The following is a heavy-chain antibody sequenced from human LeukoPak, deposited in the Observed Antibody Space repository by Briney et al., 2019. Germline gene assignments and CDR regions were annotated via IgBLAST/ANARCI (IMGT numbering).Heavy chain of an antibody. CDR3: AKVPGGGATIDY. D-gene: IGHD5-24*01. CDR1: GFTFSSYA. Sequence: GGSLRLSCAASGFTFSSYAMSWVRQAPGKGLEWVSSINGNGGVTFYADSVKGRFAISRDNSKNTVELQMNSLRAEDSGQYFCAKVPGGGATIDYWGQGVLVTVSP. J-gene: IGHJ4*02. V-gene: IGHV3-23*01. CDR2: INGNGGVT.